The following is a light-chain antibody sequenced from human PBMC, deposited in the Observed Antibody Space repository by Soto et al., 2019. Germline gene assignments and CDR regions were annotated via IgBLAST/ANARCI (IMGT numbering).Light chain of an antibody. J-gene: IGKJ3*01. CDR2: GAS. V-gene: IGKV3-20*01. CDR1: QSVSSSY. Sequence: EIVLTQSPRTLSVSPGERATLSCRASQSVSSSYLAWYQQKPGQAPRLLIYGASSRATGIPDRFSGSGSGTDFTLTISRLEPEDFAVYYCQQYGSSPLFTFGPGTKVDIK. CDR3: QQYGSSPLFT.